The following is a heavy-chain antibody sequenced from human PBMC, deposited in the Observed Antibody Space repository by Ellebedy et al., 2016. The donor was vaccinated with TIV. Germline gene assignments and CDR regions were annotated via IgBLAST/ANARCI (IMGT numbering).Heavy chain of an antibody. CDR1: GFTFSRYA. J-gene: IGHJ4*02. CDR3: ARDCGDPVQEGYFDY. D-gene: IGHD4-17*01. Sequence: PGGSLRLSCAASGFTFSRYAMSWVRQAPGTGLGWVSAISGSGGSTYYADSVKGRFTISRDNSKNKLYLQMNSLRAEDTAVYYCARDCGDPVQEGYFDYWGQGTLVTVSS. V-gene: IGHV3-23*01. CDR2: ISGSGGST.